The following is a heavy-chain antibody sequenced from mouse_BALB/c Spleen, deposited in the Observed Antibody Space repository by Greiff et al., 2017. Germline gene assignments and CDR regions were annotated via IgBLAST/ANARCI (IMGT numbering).Heavy chain of an antibody. J-gene: IGHJ4*01. CDR1: GYTFTDYN. Sequence: VQLQQPGAELVRPGASVKISCKASGYTFTDYNMHWVKQSHGKSLEWIGYIYPYNGGTGYNQKFKSKATLTVDNSSSTAYMELRSLTSEDSAVYYCASELGGYYVDYAMDDWGQGASVTVSS. V-gene: IGHV1S29*02. CDR2: IYPYNGGT. CDR3: ASELGGYYVDYAMDD. D-gene: IGHD2-3*01.